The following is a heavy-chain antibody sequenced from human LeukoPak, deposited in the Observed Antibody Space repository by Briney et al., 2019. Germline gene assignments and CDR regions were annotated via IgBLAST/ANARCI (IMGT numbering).Heavy chain of an antibody. D-gene: IGHD3-10*01. V-gene: IGHV3-21*01. CDR1: GFTFSSYI. CDR3: ARGRRGSGSYYKDYFDY. CDR2: ISSSSSYI. J-gene: IGHJ4*02. Sequence: GGSLRLSCAASGFTFSSYIMNWVRQAPGKGLEWVSSISSSSSYIYYADSVKGRFTISRDNAKNSLYLQMNSLRAEDTAVYYCARGRRGSGSYYKDYFDYWGQGTLVTVSS.